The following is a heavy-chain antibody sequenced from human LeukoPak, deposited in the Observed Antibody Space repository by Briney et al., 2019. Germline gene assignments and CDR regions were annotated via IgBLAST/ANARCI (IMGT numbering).Heavy chain of an antibody. CDR1: GGSFSGYY. V-gene: IGHV4-34*01. CDR3: ARERADYYDSSGYYPD. J-gene: IGHJ4*02. Sequence: SETLSLTCAVYGGSFSGYYWSWIRQPPGKGLEWIGEINHSGSTNYNPSLKSRVTISVDTSKNQFSLKLSSVTAADTAVYYCARERADYYDSSGYYPDWGQGTLVTVSS. CDR2: INHSGST. D-gene: IGHD3-22*01.